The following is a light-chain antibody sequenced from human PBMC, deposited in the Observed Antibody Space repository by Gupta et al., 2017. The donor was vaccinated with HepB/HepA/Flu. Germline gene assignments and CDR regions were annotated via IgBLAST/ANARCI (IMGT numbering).Light chain of an antibody. CDR2: KKT. J-gene: IGLJ1*01. CDR3: QSSDTDSIYV. CDR1: ALANQY. Sequence: SFELTQPPSVSVSPVQTARTTCSGDALANQYVYWYQQRPGQAPVVVMYKKTGRPSVIPERFSGSNSGTTVTLTISGVQAKDEADYYCQSSDTDSIYVFGGGTKFTVL. V-gene: IGLV3-25*02.